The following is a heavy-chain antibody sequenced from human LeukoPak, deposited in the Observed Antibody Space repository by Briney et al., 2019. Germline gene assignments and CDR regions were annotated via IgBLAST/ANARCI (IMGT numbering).Heavy chain of an antibody. CDR3: ARSARGSYYYYMDV. CDR1: GGTFSSYA. CDR2: IIPIFGTA. J-gene: IGHJ6*03. V-gene: IGHV1-69*05. D-gene: IGHD3-16*01. Sequence: GALVKVSCKASGGTFSSYAISWVRQAPGQGLEWMGGIIPIFGTANYAQKFQGRVTITTDESTSTAYMELSSLRSEDTAVYYCARSARGSYYYYMDVWGKGTTVTVSS.